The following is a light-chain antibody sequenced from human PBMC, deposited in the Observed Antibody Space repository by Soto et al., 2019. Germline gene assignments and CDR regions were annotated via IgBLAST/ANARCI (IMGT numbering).Light chain of an antibody. CDR1: HILLHSNGYNY. CDR3: MQVLQTPFT. V-gene: IGKV2-28*01. CDR2: LAS. J-gene: IGKJ4*01. Sequence: DIVMTQSPLSLPVTPGEPASISCSSIHILLHSNGYNYLAWFLQKAGQSPQLLIYLASSRASGVPDRFSGSGSGTDFTLKISRVEAEDVGVYYCMQVLQTPFTFGGGTKVDIK.